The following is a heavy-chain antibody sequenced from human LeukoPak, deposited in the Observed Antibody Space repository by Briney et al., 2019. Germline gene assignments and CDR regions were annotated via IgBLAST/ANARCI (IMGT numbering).Heavy chain of an antibody. CDR2: VDAHGGSR. Sequence: QPGGSLRLSCAGSGFTLSNYWMYWVRHAPGKGLVWVSHVDAHGGSRTYADSVEGRFTISRDNDKKTMYLQMSSLRAEDTAVYYCVRGPSFYYYYYDMTFGAKGPRSPSP. CDR1: GFTLSNYW. CDR3: VRGPSFYYYYYDMT. J-gene: IGHJ6*02. V-gene: IGHV3-74*01. D-gene: IGHD6-6*01.